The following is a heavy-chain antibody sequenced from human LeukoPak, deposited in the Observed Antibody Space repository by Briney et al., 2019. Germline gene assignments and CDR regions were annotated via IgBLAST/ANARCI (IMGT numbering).Heavy chain of an antibody. CDR2: ISYDGSNK. CDR1: GFTFSSYG. Sequence: GGSLRLSCAASGFTFSSYGMHWVRQAPGKGLEWVAVISYDGSNKYYADSVKGRFTISRDNSKNTLYLQMNSLRAEDTAVYYCAKETDPKPRFLEWSVSGYRFPNWFDPWGQGTLVTVSS. D-gene: IGHD3-3*01. J-gene: IGHJ5*02. V-gene: IGHV3-30*18. CDR3: AKETDPKPRFLEWSVSGYRFPNWFDP.